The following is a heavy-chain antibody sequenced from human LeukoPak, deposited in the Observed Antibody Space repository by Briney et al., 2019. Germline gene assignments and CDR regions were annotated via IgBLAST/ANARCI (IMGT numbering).Heavy chain of an antibody. Sequence: SETLSLTCTVSGGSISSYYWSWIRQPTGKGLEWIGRIYTSGSTSYNASLKSRVSMSVDTSKNQFSLKLSSVTAADTAVFYCARENSGSYREFDYWGQGTLVTVSS. CDR2: IYTSGST. J-gene: IGHJ4*02. V-gene: IGHV4-4*07. D-gene: IGHD1-26*01. CDR1: GGSISSYY. CDR3: ARENSGSYREFDY.